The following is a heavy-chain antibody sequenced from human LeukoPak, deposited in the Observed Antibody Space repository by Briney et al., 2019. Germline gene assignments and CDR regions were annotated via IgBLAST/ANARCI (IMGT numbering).Heavy chain of an antibody. V-gene: IGHV1-46*01. CDR1: GYTVTSYY. J-gene: IGHJ3*02. Sequence: ASVKVSCKASGYTVTSYYMHWVRQAPGQGLEWMGIVNPSSISASYAQKFQGRVTMTRDTSTSTVSMELSSLRSDDTAVYYCAREIAVAGTRAFDIWGQGTMVTVSS. D-gene: IGHD6-19*01. CDR2: VNPSSISA. CDR3: AREIAVAGTRAFDI.